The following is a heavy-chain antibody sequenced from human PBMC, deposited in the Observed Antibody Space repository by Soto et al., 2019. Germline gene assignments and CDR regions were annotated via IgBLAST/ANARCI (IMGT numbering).Heavy chain of an antibody. CDR2: AYHSGST. J-gene: IGHJ4*02. D-gene: IGHD3-10*01. CDR3: ARSPPSSYYGGSGTFNY. Sequence: QLQLQEWGPGLVRPSGTLSLTCAVSGGFTSTNNWWSWVRQPPGKGLEWIGDAYHSGSTEYNPSLKSRVSISVDKSKNQISLKLTSATAADTAVYYCARSPPSSYYGGSGTFNYCSQGTLVTVSS. V-gene: IGHV4-4*02. CDR1: GGFTSTNNW.